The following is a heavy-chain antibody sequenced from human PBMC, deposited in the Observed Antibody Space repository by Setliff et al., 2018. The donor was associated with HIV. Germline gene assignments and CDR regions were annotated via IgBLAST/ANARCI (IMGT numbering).Heavy chain of an antibody. D-gene: IGHD3-10*01. Sequence: ASVKVSCKASGYTFTGYFIHWVRQAPGQGLEWMGQINPNRGDTKSHHKFADRLIMSRDTSLTTVYMELTSPRSDDTAVYYCARVSSFNKIIREAFDIWGQGTRVTVSS. CDR2: INPNRGDT. J-gene: IGHJ3*02. V-gene: IGHV1-2*06. CDR3: ARVSSFNKIIREAFDI. CDR1: GYTFTGYF.